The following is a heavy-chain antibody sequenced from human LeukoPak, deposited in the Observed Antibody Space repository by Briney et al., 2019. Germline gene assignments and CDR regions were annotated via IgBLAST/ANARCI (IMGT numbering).Heavy chain of an antibody. CDR1: GFTFSRYW. V-gene: IGHV3-74*01. D-gene: IGHD1-1*01. Sequence: GGSLRLSFAASGFTFSRYWMHWVRQAPGKGLVWVSRMNTDGSRIDYADSVKGRFTISRDNAKNTLYLQMNSLGVEDTAVYSCASDFTGPDDYWGQGTLVAVSS. CDR3: ASDFTGPDDY. CDR2: MNTDGSRI. J-gene: IGHJ4*02.